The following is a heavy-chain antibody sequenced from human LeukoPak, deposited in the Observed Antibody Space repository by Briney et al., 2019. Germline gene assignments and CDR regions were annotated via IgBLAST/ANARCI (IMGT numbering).Heavy chain of an antibody. J-gene: IGHJ3*02. CDR1: GYTFRSYD. D-gene: IGHD4-11*01. Sequence: ASVKGSCKASGYTFRSYDINWVRQAPGQGLEWLGWMNPNSGNTGYAPKFQGRVTMTRVTSINTAYMELTSLRSEDTAVYFCVRGDLPTTVLNDPFNIWGQGTMVTVSS. CDR3: VRGDLPTTVLNDPFNI. CDR2: MNPNSGNT. V-gene: IGHV1-8*01.